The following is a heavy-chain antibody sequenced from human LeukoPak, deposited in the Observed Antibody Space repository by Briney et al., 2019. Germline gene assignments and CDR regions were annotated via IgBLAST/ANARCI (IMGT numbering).Heavy chain of an antibody. J-gene: IGHJ6*03. V-gene: IGHV3-21*01. CDR3: ARDGIADFYYMDV. D-gene: IGHD6-13*01. CDR2: ISSISTSSRYT. Sequence: PGGSLRLSCAPSGFTFSIYSMNWVRQAPGEGLEWVSSISSISTSSRYTYYADSVKGRFTISRDNAKNSLYLQMNSLRADDTAVYYCARDGIADFYYMDVWGKGTTVTISS. CDR1: GFTFSIYS.